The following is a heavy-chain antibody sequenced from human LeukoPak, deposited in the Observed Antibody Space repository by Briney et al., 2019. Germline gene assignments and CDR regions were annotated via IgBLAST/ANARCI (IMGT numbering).Heavy chain of an antibody. CDR2: MNPSSGNT. CDR1: GYTFTNYD. V-gene: IGHV1-8*01. J-gene: IGHJ4*02. CDR3: ARGPFRGYGDY. Sequence: GASVKVSCKASGYTFTNYDINWVRQATGQGLEWMAWMNPSSGNTGFAQKFQCRFTMTRNTSISTAYMELSSLRFEDTAVYYCARGPFRGYGDYWGQGTLVSVSS. D-gene: IGHD1-1*01.